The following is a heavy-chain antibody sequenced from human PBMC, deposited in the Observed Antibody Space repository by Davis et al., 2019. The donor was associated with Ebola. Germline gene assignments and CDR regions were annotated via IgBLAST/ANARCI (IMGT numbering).Heavy chain of an antibody. Sequence: PGGSLRLSCAASGFTFNGDWMSWVRQAPAKGLEWVANIKPDGGEINYLDSVRGRFTISRDNGQKSVYLQMNSLRAEDTAVYYCARDSGWSGVVSWGQGTLVTVSS. D-gene: IGHD6-19*01. CDR2: IKPDGGEI. J-gene: IGHJ5*01. CDR3: ARDSGWSGVVS. V-gene: IGHV3-7*03. CDR1: GFTFNGDW.